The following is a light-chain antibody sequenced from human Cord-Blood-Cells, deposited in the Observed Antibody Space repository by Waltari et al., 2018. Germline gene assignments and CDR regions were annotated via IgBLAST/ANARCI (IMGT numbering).Light chain of an antibody. Sequence: SALTQPASVSGSPGQSITISCTGTSRDVGGYNYVPWYQQNPGKAPKLMIYDVSNRPSGVSNRFSGSKSGNTASLTISGLQAEDEADYYCSSYTSSSTLVFGGGTKLTVL. CDR2: DVS. CDR3: SSYTSSSTLV. CDR1: SRDVGGYNY. J-gene: IGLJ3*02. V-gene: IGLV2-14*03.